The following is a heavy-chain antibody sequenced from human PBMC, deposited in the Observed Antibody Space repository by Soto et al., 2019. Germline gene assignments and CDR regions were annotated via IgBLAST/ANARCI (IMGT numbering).Heavy chain of an antibody. J-gene: IGHJ6*02. CDR3: AKRFHSSSRESLYCYYDGMDV. Sequence: QVQLVESGGGVVQPGRSLRLSCAASGFTFSSYGMHWVRQAPGKGLEWVAVISYDGSNKYYADSVKGRFTISRDNCKNTPYLQMDSLRAEDTAVYYCAKRFHSSSRESLYCYYDGMDVWGQGTTVTVSS. CDR1: GFTFSSYG. CDR2: ISYDGSNK. D-gene: IGHD6-13*01. V-gene: IGHV3-30*18.